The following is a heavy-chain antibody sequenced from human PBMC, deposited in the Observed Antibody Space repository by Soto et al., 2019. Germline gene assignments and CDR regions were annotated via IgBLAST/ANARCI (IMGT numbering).Heavy chain of an antibody. CDR1: GGSISSYY. CDR2: IYYSGST. CDR3: ARTSNLLWFGDLKYPFDY. Sequence: SETLSLTCTVSGGSISSYYWSWIRQPPGKGLEWIGYIYYSGSTNYNPSLKSRVTISVDTSKNQFSLKLSSVTAADTAVYYCARTSNLLWFGDLKYPFDYWGQGTLVTVSS. D-gene: IGHD3-10*01. V-gene: IGHV4-59*01. J-gene: IGHJ4*02.